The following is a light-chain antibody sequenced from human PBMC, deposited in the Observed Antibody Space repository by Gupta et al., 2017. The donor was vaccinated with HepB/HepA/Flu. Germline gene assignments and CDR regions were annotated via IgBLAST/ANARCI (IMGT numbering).Light chain of an antibody. CDR2: GAS. V-gene: IGKV3-15*01. CDR3: QQYNNWPPYT. J-gene: IGKJ2*01. CDR1: QSVSSN. Sequence: EIVMTQSPATLSVSPGERATLSCRASQSVSSNLAWYQQKPGQAPRLLIYGASTRATGIPARFSGRGYGTEFTLTISSLQSEDFAIYYCQQYNNWPPYTFGQGTKLEIK.